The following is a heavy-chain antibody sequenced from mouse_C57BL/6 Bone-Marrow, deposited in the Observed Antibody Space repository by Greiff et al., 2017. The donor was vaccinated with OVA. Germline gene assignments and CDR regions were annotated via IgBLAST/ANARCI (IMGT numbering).Heavy chain of an antibody. V-gene: IGHV1-72*01. CDR3: ARDGCYYGSSYGFAD. Sequence: QVQLQQPGAELVKPGASVKLSCKASGYTFTSYWMHWVKQRPGRGLAWIGRIAPNSGGTKYNEKFKSKGTLTVDKPSSSSYMQLSSLISEDSAVYYCARDGCYYGSSYGFADWGQGTLVTVSA. J-gene: IGHJ3*01. CDR1: GYTFTSYW. CDR2: IAPNSGGT. D-gene: IGHD1-1*01.